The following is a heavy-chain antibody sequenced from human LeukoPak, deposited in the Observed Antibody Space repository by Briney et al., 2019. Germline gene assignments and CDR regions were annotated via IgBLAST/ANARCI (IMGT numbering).Heavy chain of an antibody. CDR2: INHNGNVN. CDR3: ARRRPFGELLLGIDY. V-gene: IGHV3-7*03. Sequence: GGSLRLSCAASGFTFSSYWMNWARQAPGKGLEWVASINHNGNVNYYVDSVKGRFTISRDNAKNSLYLQMNSLRAEDTAVYYCARRRPFGELLLGIDYWGQGTLVTVSS. CDR1: GFTFSSYW. J-gene: IGHJ4*02. D-gene: IGHD3-10*01.